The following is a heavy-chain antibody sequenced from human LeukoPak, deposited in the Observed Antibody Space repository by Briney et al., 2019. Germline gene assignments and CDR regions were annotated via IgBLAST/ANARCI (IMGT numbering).Heavy chain of an antibody. J-gene: IGHJ4*02. V-gene: IGHV3-30-3*01. CDR3: AREEVLMVYAHHYFDY. Sequence: GGSLRLSCAASGFTFNSYSMHWVRQAPGKGLEWVTAISDDETYKFYADSVKGRFTISRDNSKNALYLQMNSLRAEDTAVYYCAREEVLMVYAHHYFDYWGQGTLVTVSS. D-gene: IGHD2-8*01. CDR1: GFTFNSYS. CDR2: ISDDETYK.